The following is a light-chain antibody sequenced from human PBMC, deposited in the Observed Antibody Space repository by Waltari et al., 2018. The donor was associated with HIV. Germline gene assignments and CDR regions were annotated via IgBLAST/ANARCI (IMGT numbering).Light chain of an antibody. V-gene: IGLV1-47*01. J-gene: IGLJ3*02. CDR1: TSNIGTNS. Sequence: QPVLTQPPSASGTPGHGVTISCSGRTSNIGTNSVYWYQHLPGMAPKLLIYRNNRRPSGIPDRFSGSRSGTSASLAISGLRSEDEADYYCATWDDSLIWVFGGGTKLTVL. CDR3: ATWDDSLIWV. CDR2: RNN.